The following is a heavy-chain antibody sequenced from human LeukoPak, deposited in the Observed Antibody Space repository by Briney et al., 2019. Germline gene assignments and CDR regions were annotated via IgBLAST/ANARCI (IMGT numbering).Heavy chain of an antibody. Sequence: SETLSLTCTVSGGSISSGDYYGSWIRQPPGKVLEWIGYIYYSVSTYYNPSLKSRVTISVDTSKNQFSLKLSSVTAADTAVYYCARSTYYDFWSGYFDYWGQGTLVTVSS. CDR1: GGSISSGDYY. D-gene: IGHD3-3*01. J-gene: IGHJ4*02. CDR2: IYYSVST. CDR3: ARSTYYDFWSGYFDY. V-gene: IGHV4-30-4*08.